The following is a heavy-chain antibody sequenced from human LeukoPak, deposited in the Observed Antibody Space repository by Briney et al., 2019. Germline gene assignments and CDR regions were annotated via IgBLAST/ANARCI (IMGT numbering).Heavy chain of an antibody. CDR1: GFIFSSYS. D-gene: IGHD4-17*01. CDR3: ARGLVYVDYGDGGAFFDY. J-gene: IGHJ4*02. Sequence: PGGSLRLSCAASGFIFSSYSMNWVRQAPGKGLEWVSSISSSNSYIYYADSVKGRFTISRDNAKNSLYLQMNSLRAEDTAVYYCARGLVYVDYGDGGAFFDYWGQGTLVTVSS. CDR2: ISSSNSYI. V-gene: IGHV3-21*01.